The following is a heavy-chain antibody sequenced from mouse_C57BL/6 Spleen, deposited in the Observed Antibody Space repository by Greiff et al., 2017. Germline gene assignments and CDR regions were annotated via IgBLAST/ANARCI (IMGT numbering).Heavy chain of an antibody. CDR1: GYTFTSYG. CDR3: ARWHYGSSLYYFDY. Sequence: QVQLQQSGAELARPGASVKLSCKASGYTFTSYGISWVKQRTGQGLEWIGEIYPRSGNPYYNEKFKGKATLTADKSSSTAYMELRSLTSEDSAVYFCARWHYGSSLYYFDYWGQGTTLTVSS. J-gene: IGHJ2*01. D-gene: IGHD1-1*01. CDR2: IYPRSGNP. V-gene: IGHV1-81*01.